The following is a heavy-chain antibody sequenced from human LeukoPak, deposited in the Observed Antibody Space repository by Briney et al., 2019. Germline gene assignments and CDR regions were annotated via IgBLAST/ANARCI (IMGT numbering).Heavy chain of an antibody. CDR1: EFSFGTYW. Sequence: GESLRLSCVAFEFSFGTYWMSWVRQAPGKGPEWVANINEDGSEKHYVGSVRGRFTISRDNADNSLHLQMNSLRPEDMAVYYCARGETMDVWGKGTTVTVSS. V-gene: IGHV3-7*01. J-gene: IGHJ6*03. D-gene: IGHD5-24*01. CDR3: ARGETMDV. CDR2: INEDGSEK.